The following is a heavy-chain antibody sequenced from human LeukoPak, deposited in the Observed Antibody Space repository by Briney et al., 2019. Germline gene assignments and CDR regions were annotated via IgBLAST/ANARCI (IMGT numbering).Heavy chain of an antibody. D-gene: IGHD6-19*01. Sequence: GGSLRLSSAASGFTFSSYAMSWVRQAPGKGLEWVSAISGSGGSTYYADSVKGRFTISRDNSKNTLYLQMNSLRDEDAAIYSCAKSGTGYSSAWYFDLWGRGTLVTVSS. CDR2: ISGSGGST. J-gene: IGHJ2*01. CDR1: GFTFSSYA. CDR3: AKSGTGYSSAWYFDL. V-gene: IGHV3-23*01.